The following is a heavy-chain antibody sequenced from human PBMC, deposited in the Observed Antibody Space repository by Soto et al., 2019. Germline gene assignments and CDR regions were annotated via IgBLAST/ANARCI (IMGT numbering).Heavy chain of an antibody. CDR1: GYSISSGYY. CDR2: IYHSGST. V-gene: IGHV4-38-2*02. CDR3: ARESIAARPYYYYGMDV. J-gene: IGHJ6*02. Sequence: LSLTCAVSGYSISSGYYWGWIRQPPGKGLEWIGSIYHSGSTYYNPSLKSRVTISVDTSKNQFSLKLSSVTAADTAVYYCARESIAARPYYYYGMDVWGQGTTVTVSS. D-gene: IGHD6-6*01.